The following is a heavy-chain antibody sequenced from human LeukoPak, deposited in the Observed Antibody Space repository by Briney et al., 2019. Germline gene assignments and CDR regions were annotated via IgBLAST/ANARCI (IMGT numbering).Heavy chain of an antibody. J-gene: IGHJ6*02. CDR3: ARCTWSGYYPYYYYYGMDV. CDR1: GYTFTGYY. D-gene: IGHD3-3*01. CDR2: INPNSGGT. Sequence: GASVKVSCKASGYTFTGYYMHWVRQAPGQGLEWMGWINPNSGGTNYAQKFQGRVTMTRNTSISTAYMELSSLRSEDTAVYYCARCTWSGYYPYYYYYGMDVWGQGTTVTVSS. V-gene: IGHV1-2*02.